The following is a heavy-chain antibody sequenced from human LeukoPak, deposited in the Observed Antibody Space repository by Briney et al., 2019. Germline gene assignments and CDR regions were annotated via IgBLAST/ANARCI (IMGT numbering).Heavy chain of an antibody. Sequence: SVKVSCKASGGTFSSYAISWVRQAPGQGLEWMGRIIPIFGTANYAQKFQGRVTITTDESTSTAYMELSSLRSEDTAVYYCARGFGVGDFDAFDIWGQGTMVTVSS. D-gene: IGHD3-10*01. J-gene: IGHJ3*02. CDR1: GGTFSSYA. V-gene: IGHV1-69*05. CDR3: ARGFGVGDFDAFDI. CDR2: IIPIFGTA.